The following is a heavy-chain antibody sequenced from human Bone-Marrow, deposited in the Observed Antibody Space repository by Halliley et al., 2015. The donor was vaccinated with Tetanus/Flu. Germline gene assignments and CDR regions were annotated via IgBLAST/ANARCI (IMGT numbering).Heavy chain of an antibody. CDR2: ISSSGNT. J-gene: IGHJ6*02. D-gene: IGHD1-1*01. CDR3: ARGPGVKTNYYGMDV. CDR1: GGSISTNF. Sequence: TLSLTCTVSGGSISTNFWSWIRQPPGKGLDWIGYISSSGNTNYNPSLKSRVTMSVDTSKNQFSLRLSSVTAADTAVYYCARGPGVKTNYYGMDVWGQGTTVTVSS. V-gene: IGHV4-59*01.